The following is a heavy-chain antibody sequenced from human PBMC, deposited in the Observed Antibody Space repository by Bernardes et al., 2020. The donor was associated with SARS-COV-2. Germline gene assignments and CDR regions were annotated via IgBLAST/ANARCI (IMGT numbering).Heavy chain of an antibody. CDR2: IWYDGSNK. Sequence: GSLRLSCAASGFTFSSYGMHWVRQAPGKGLEWVAVIWYDGSNKYYADSVKGRFTISRDNSKNTLYLQMNSLRAEDTAVYYCAREGELRATFDYWGQGTLVTVSS. J-gene: IGHJ4*02. CDR1: GFTFSSYG. CDR3: AREGELRATFDY. D-gene: IGHD1-26*01. V-gene: IGHV3-33*01.